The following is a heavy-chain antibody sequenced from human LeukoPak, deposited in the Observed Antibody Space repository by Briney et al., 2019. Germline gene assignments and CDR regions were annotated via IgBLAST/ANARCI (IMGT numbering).Heavy chain of an antibody. D-gene: IGHD4-23*01. Sequence: PSETLSLTCAVYGGSFSGYSWSWIRQPPGKGLEWIGYIYHSGSTYYNPSLKSRVTVSVDRSKNQFSLKLSSVTAADTAVYYCAGRHDYGGLNWGQGTLVTVSS. J-gene: IGHJ4*02. V-gene: IGHV4-30-2*01. CDR1: GGSFSGYS. CDR3: AGRHDYGGLN. CDR2: IYHSGST.